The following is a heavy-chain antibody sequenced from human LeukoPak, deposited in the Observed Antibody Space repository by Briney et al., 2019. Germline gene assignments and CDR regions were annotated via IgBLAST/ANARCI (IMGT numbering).Heavy chain of an antibody. CDR1: GFTFSSFA. D-gene: IGHD2-2*01. CDR2: VSYTRVAT. J-gene: IGHJ4*02. CDR3: AKGNAGHCTGTTCYPFDY. V-gene: IGHV3-23*01. Sequence: GGSLRLSCAASGFTFSSFALSWVRQAPGKGLEWVSGVSYTRVATYYADSVKGRFTISRDNSRNTLHLQMNSLRVEDTAVYYCAKGNAGHCTGTTCYPFDYWGQGTLVTVSS.